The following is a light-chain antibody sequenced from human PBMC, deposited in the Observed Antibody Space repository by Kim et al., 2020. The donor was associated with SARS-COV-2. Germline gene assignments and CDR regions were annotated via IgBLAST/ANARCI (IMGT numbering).Light chain of an antibody. CDR2: GKN. CDR1: SLRTYY. J-gene: IGLJ1*01. CDR3: NSRDSSGNLYV. Sequence: SSELTQDPAVSVALGQTVSFTCQGDSLRTYYAGWYQQKPGQAPVLVIYGKNNRPSGIPDRFSGCSSGDTASLTITGAQAEDEADYYCNSRDSSGNLYVFGTGTKVTVL. V-gene: IGLV3-19*01.